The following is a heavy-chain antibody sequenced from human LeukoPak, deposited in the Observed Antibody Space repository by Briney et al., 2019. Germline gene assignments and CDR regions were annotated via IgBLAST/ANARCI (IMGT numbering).Heavy chain of an antibody. CDR3: ARELYSDYDY. J-gene: IGHJ4*02. CDR2: IYYTGST. CDR1: GGSISSYF. V-gene: IGHV4-59*01. D-gene: IGHD5-12*01. Sequence: SETLSLTCTVSGGSISSYFWGWIRQPPGKGLEWIGYIYYTGSTNYNPSLKSRVTISVDTAKNQFSLNVRSVTAADTALYYCARELYSDYDYWGQGTLVTVSS.